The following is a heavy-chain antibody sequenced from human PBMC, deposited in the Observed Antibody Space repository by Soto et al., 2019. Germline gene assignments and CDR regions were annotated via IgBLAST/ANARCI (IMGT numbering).Heavy chain of an antibody. D-gene: IGHD3-22*01. V-gene: IGHV1-69*13. Sequence: EASVKVSCKASGGTFSSYAISWVRQAPGQGLEWMGGIIPIFGTANYAQKFQGRVTITADESTSTAYMELSSLRSEDTAVYYCARCYYFDSSGYFYYYYYGMDVWGQGTTVTVSS. CDR1: GGTFSSYA. CDR3: ARCYYFDSSGYFYYYYYGMDV. CDR2: IIPIFGTA. J-gene: IGHJ6*02.